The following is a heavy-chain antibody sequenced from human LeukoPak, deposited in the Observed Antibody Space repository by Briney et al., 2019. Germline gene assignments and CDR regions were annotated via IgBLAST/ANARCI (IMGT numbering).Heavy chain of an antibody. CDR2: IYHSGST. D-gene: IGHD2-2*01. J-gene: IGHJ5*02. V-gene: IGHV4-30-2*01. Sequence: SETLSLTCTVSGGSISSGGYYWSWIRQPPGKGLEWIGYIYHSGSTYYNPSLKSRVTISVDRSKNQFSLKLSSVTAADTAVYYCASYIVVVPAETPWFDPWGQGTLVTVSS. CDR3: ASYIVVVPAETPWFDP. CDR1: GGSISSGGYY.